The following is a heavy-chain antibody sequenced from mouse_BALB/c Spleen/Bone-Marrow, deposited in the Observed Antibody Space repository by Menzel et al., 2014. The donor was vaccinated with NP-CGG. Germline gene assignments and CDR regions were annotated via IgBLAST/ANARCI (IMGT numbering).Heavy chain of an antibody. CDR2: INPSTGYT. J-gene: IGHJ4*01. V-gene: IGHV1-7*01. Sequence: QVQLKPSGAELAKPGASVKMSCKASGYTFTSYWMYWIKQRPCQGLEWIGYINPSTGYTEYNQKFKDKATLTADKSSNTAYMQLSSLTSEDSAVYYCARKGYGNHHYYARDYWGQGTSVTVSS. CDR1: GYTFTSYW. CDR3: ARKGYGNHHYYARDY. D-gene: IGHD2-1*01.